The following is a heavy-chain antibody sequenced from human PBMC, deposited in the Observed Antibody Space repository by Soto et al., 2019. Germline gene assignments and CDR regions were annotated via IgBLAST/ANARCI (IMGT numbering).Heavy chain of an antibody. V-gene: IGHV4-61*01. CDR2: IYYNGST. CDR3: ARVDYGDYPWFDP. D-gene: IGHD4-17*01. Sequence: QVQLQESGPGLVRPSDTLSLTCSVSGGSVSSRNYFWGWIRQPPGKGLEWIGNIYYNGSTNYHPSRKSRVTISVDTPKNQFSLKLTSVTAADTAVYFCARVDYGDYPWFDPWGQGTLVTVSS. J-gene: IGHJ5*02. CDR1: GGSVSSRNYF.